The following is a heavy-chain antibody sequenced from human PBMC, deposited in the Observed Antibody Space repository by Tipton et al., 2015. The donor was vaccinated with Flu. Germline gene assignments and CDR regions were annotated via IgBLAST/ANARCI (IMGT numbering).Heavy chain of an antibody. D-gene: IGHD3-22*01. Sequence: TLSLTCTVSGGSISSSSYYWGWIRQPPGKGLEWIGSIYYSGSTYYNPYLKSRVTISVDTSKNQFSLKLSSVTAADTAVYYCARGFYYDPPTGAFDIWGQGTMVTVSS. V-gene: IGHV4-39*07. CDR1: GGSISSSSYY. CDR3: ARGFYYDPPTGAFDI. J-gene: IGHJ3*02. CDR2: IYYSGST.